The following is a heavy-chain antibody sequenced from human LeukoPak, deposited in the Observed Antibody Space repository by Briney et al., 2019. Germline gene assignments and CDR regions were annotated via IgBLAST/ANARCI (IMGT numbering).Heavy chain of an antibody. D-gene: IGHD1-26*01. CDR3: ASLGSYYRFDY. Sequence: ASVKVSCTASGYTFTSYGISWVRQAPGQGLEWMGWISAYNGNTNYAQKLQGRLTMTTDTSTSTAYMELRSLRSDDTAVYYCASLGSYYRFDYWGQGTLVTVSS. J-gene: IGHJ4*02. V-gene: IGHV1-18*01. CDR1: GYTFTSYG. CDR2: ISAYNGNT.